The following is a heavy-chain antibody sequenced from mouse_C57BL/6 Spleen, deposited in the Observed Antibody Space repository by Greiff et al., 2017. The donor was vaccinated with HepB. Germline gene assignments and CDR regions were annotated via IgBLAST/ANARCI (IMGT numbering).Heavy chain of an antibody. J-gene: IGHJ2*01. D-gene: IGHD2-3*01. Sequence: QVQLQQPGAELVRPGSSVKLSCKASGYTFTSYWMDWVKQRPGQGLEWIGNIYPSDSETHYNQKFKDKATLTGDKSSSTAYMQLSSLTSEDSAVYYCARRRYDAPDYWGQGTTLTVSS. V-gene: IGHV1-61*01. CDR1: GYTFTSYW. CDR3: ARRRYDAPDY. CDR2: IYPSDSET.